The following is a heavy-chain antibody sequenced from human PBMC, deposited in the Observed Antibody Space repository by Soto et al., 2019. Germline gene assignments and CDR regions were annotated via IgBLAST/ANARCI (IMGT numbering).Heavy chain of an antibody. Sequence: SETLSLTCAVYGGSSSGYYWSWIRQPPGKGLQWIGEINHSGNTNYNPSLKSRVTISVDMFKNQFSLKLSSVTAADSAVFYCARGSGITMVRGVITWFDPWGQGTLVT. CDR3: ARGSGITMVRGVITWFDP. V-gene: IGHV4-34*01. CDR1: GGSSSGYY. J-gene: IGHJ5*02. D-gene: IGHD3-10*01. CDR2: INHSGNT.